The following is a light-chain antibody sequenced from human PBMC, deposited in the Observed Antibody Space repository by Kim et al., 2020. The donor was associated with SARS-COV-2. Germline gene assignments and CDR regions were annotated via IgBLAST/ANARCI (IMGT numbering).Light chain of an antibody. CDR1: QSIGTW. J-gene: IGKJ4*01. Sequence: DIQMNQSPSTLSVSVGDRVTITCRASQSIGTWLAWYQQKPGKAPRLLIYEASNLDSGVPSRFSGSGSGSEFTLTISSLQTDDFATYYCQQYNRSPGLTFGGGTKVDIK. CDR2: EAS. V-gene: IGKV1-5*03. CDR3: QQYNRSPGLT.